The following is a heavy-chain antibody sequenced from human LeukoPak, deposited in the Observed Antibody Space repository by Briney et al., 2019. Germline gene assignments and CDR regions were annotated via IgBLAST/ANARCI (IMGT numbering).Heavy chain of an antibody. Sequence: PSETLSLTCTVSGGSILSSSYYWGWIRQPPGKGLEWIGSIYYSGTTYYNPSLKSRVTISVDTSKNQFSLKLSSMTAADTAVYYCASTAMVRGVIIPNDYWGQGTLVTVSS. CDR3: ASTAMVRGVIIPNDY. D-gene: IGHD3-10*01. J-gene: IGHJ4*02. V-gene: IGHV4-39*07. CDR2: IYYSGTT. CDR1: GGSILSSSYY.